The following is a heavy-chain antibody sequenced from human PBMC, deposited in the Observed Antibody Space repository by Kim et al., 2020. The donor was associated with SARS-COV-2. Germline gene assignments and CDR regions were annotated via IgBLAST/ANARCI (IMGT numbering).Heavy chain of an antibody. CDR1: GFTFSTYV. CDR3: ARGIESRLVDY. J-gene: IGHJ4*02. V-gene: IGHV3-23*03. CDR2: IFAHDGRT. Sequence: GGSLRLSCAASGFTFSTYVMGWVRPTPGKRLEWVSIIFAHDGRTFYSESVKGRFTISRDNFKNTLFLQMDSLRAEDTAVYYCARGIESRLVDYWGQGTLVTVSS. D-gene: IGHD6-6*01.